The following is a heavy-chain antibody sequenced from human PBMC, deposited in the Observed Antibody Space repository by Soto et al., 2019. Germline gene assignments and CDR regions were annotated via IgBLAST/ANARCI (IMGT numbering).Heavy chain of an antibody. CDR1: GFTFSRNT. D-gene: IGHD3-3*02. CDR2: ITSSGSYV. CDR3: VKDEGIEAMDV. V-gene: IGHV3-21*01. J-gene: IGHJ6*02. Sequence: GSLRVSFLASGFTFSRNTMNWVRQAPVKWLEWVASITSSGSYVYYADSVKGRFSASRDNAKNSLSLQMDSLRPDDTAIYFCVKDEGIEAMDVWGQGTTVTVSS.